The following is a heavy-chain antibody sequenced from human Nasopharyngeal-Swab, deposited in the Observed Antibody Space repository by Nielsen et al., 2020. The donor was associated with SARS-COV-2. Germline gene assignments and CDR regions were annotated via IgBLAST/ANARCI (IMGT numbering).Heavy chain of an antibody. Sequence: SLKISCAASGFIFDDYAMHWVRQAPGKGLEWVSGISWNRGTTGYADSVKGRFTISRDNAKNSLYLQMNSLRAEDTALYYCAKAIFGVVTDAFDMWGQGTMVTVSS. J-gene: IGHJ3*02. CDR2: ISWNRGTT. CDR1: GFIFDDYA. V-gene: IGHV3-9*01. D-gene: IGHD3-3*01. CDR3: AKAIFGVVTDAFDM.